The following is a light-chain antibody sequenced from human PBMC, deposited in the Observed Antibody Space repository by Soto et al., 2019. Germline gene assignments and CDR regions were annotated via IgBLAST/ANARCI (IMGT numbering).Light chain of an antibody. CDR2: DAS. CDR3: QQYKSYRT. Sequence: EIKMNQSPSTLSAKVGDRVTITCRASQSISNWLAWYQQKPGKAPNLLIYDASSLESGVPSRFSGSGSGTEFTLTISSLQPDDFATYYCQQYKSYRTFGQGTIV. V-gene: IGKV1-5*01. CDR1: QSISNW. J-gene: IGKJ1*01.